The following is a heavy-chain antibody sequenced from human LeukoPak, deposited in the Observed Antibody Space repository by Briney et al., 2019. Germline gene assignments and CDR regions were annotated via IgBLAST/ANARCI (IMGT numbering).Heavy chain of an antibody. V-gene: IGHV4-4*07. CDR2: IYTSGST. D-gene: IGHD6-6*01. J-gene: IGHJ3*02. CDR1: GGSISSYY. Sequence: SETLSLTCTVSGGSISSYYWSWFRQPAGKGLEWIGRIYTSGSTNYNPSLKSRVTMSVDTSKNQFSLKLSSVTAADTAVYYCARGEYSSSADDDAFDIWGQGTMVTVSS. CDR3: ARGEYSSSADDDAFDI.